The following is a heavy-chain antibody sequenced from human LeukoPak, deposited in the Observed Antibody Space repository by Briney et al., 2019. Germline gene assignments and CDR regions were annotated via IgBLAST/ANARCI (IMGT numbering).Heavy chain of an antibody. Sequence: GGSLRLSCAASGFTFDDYAMHWGRQAPGKGVEGGSGISWNSGSIGYADSVKGRFTISRDNAKNSLYLQMNSLRAEDTALYYCAKDCGLGELSCYFDYWGQGTLVTVSS. D-gene: IGHD3-16*02. J-gene: IGHJ4*02. CDR2: ISWNSGSI. CDR1: GFTFDDYA. V-gene: IGHV3-9*01. CDR3: AKDCGLGELSCYFDY.